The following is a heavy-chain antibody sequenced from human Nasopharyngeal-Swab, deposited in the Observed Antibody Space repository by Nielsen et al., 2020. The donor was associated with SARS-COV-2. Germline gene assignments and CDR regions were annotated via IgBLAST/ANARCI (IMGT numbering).Heavy chain of an antibody. J-gene: IGHJ4*02. D-gene: IGHD3-10*01. V-gene: IGHV3-53*01. CDR2: IYSGGST. CDR3: ARDLRSYFDY. Sequence: GGSLRLSCAASGFTVSSNYMSWVRQAPGKGLEWVSVIYSGGSTYYADSVKGRFTISRDNSKSTLYLQMNSLRAEDTAVYYCARDLRSYFDYWGQGTLVTVSS. CDR1: GFTVSSNY.